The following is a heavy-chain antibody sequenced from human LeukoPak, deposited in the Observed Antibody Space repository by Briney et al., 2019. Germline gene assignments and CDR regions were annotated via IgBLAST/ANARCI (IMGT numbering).Heavy chain of an antibody. J-gene: IGHJ4*02. CDR3: AKATSTMVRGVSSYYFDY. V-gene: IGHV3-30*18. CDR2: ISYDVGKK. Sequence: GGSLRLSCAASGFTFSSYGMHWVRQAPGKGLEWVAVISYDVGKKYYADSVKGRLTISRDNSKNTLYLQMNSLRAEDTAVYYCAKATSTMVRGVSSYYFDYWGQGTLVTVSS. CDR1: GFTFSSYG. D-gene: IGHD3-10*01.